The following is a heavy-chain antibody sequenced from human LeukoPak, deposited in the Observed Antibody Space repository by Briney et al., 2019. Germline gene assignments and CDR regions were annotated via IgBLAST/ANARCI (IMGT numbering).Heavy chain of an antibody. Sequence: SQTLSLTCAVSGDSTSSGGYSWNWIRQPPGKGLAWIGNIYQSGNTYNNPSLRSRVTISADRSKNQFSLKLSSVTAADTAVYYCARRDDSSGPEGAFDIWGQGTMVTVSS. J-gene: IGHJ3*02. CDR2: IYQSGNT. D-gene: IGHD3-22*01. V-gene: IGHV4-30-2*01. CDR1: GDSTSSGGYS. CDR3: ARRDDSSGPEGAFDI.